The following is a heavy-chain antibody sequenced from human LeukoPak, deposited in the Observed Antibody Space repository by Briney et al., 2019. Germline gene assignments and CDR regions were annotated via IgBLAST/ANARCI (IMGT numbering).Heavy chain of an antibody. CDR1: GGSFSGYY. CDR3: AGGPSSNWFDP. J-gene: IGHJ5*02. D-gene: IGHD6-6*01. Sequence: SETLSLTCAVYGGSFSGYYWSWIRQPPGKGLEWIGEINHSGSTNYNPSLKSRVTISVDTSKNQFSLKLSSVTAADTAVYYCAGGPSSNWFDPWGQGTLVTVSS. V-gene: IGHV4-34*01. CDR2: INHSGST.